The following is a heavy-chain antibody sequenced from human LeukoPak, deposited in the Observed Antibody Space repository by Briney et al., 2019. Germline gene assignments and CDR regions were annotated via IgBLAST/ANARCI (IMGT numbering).Heavy chain of an antibody. CDR1: GGSISSGSYY. CDR3: ARRSWYYYYYGMDV. D-gene: IGHD6-13*01. J-gene: IGHJ6*04. CDR2: IYTSGST. Sequence: SSQTLSLTCTVSGGSISSGSYYWSWIRQPAGKGLEWIGRIYTSGSTNYNPSLKSRVTISVDTSKNQFSLKLSSVTAADTAVYYCARRSWYYYYYGMDVWGKGTTVTVSS. V-gene: IGHV4-61*02.